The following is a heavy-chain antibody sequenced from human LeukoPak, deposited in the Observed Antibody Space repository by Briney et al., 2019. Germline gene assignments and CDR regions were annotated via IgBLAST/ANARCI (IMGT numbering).Heavy chain of an antibody. CDR3: AREDPRSQMIVVVSGAFDI. V-gene: IGHV3-11*01. D-gene: IGHD3-22*01. CDR1: GFTFSDYY. Sequence: PGGSLRLSCAASGFTFSDYYMSWIRQAPGKGLEWVSYISSSGSTIYYADSAKGRFTISRDNAKNSLYLQMNSLRAEDTAVYYCAREDPRSQMIVVVSGAFDIWGQGTVVTVSS. J-gene: IGHJ3*02. CDR2: ISSSGSTI.